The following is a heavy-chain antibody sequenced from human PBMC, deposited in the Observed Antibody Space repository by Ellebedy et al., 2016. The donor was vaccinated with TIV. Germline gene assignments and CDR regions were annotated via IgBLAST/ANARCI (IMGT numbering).Heavy chain of an antibody. J-gene: IGHJ6*02. CDR1: GFTFSDHY. CDR2: IGKSSSET. V-gene: IGHV3-11*06. Sequence: GESLKISCVVSGFTFSDHYMSWIRQAPGKGLEWVSYIGKSSSETNYADSVKGRFTISRDNGKNSLYLQMNSLRGDDTAVYYCARGHYGMDVWGQGTTVTVSS. CDR3: ARGHYGMDV.